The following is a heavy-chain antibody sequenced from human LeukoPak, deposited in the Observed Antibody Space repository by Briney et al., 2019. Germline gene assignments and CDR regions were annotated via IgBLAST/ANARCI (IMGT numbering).Heavy chain of an antibody. J-gene: IGHJ4*02. CDR1: GFTFSSYG. V-gene: IGHV3-30*18. Sequence: GGSLRLSCAASGFTFSSYGMHWVRQAPGKGLEWVAVISYDGSNKYYADSVKGRFTISRDNSKNTLYLQMNSLRAEDTAVYYCAKDSTVTAFDYWGQGTLVTVSS. D-gene: IGHD4-17*01. CDR3: AKDSTVTAFDY. CDR2: ISYDGSNK.